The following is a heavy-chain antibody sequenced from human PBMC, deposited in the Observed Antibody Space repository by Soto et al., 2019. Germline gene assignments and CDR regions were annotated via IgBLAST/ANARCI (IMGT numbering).Heavy chain of an antibody. Sequence: QVQLQESGPGLVKPSQTLSLTCTVSGGSISSGDYYWSWIRQPPGKGLEWIGYIFYSGSTYYTPSLTSXVXSXLDTSKTQFSPKLSSVTAADTAVYYCARSRVTQSAYWGQGTLVTVSS. CDR3: ARSRVTQSAY. CDR1: GGSISSGDYY. D-gene: IGHD2-21*02. V-gene: IGHV4-30-4*01. J-gene: IGHJ4*02. CDR2: IFYSGST.